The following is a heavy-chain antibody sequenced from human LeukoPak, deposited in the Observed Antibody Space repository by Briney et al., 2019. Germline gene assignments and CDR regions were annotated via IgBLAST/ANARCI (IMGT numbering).Heavy chain of an antibody. Sequence: GGSLRLSCAASGFTFSSYWMHWVRQAPGKGLVWVSRINSDGSSTSYADSVKGRFTISRDNAKNTLYLQMNSLRAEDTAVYYCARRRYDYGARRDAFDIWGQGTMVTVSS. V-gene: IGHV3-74*01. J-gene: IGHJ3*02. CDR2: INSDGSST. D-gene: IGHD4-17*01. CDR1: GFTFSSYW. CDR3: ARRRYDYGARRDAFDI.